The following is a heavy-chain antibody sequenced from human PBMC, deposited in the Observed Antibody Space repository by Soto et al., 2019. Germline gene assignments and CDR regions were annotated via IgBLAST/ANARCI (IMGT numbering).Heavy chain of an antibody. CDR1: GFTFSDYF. Sequence: EVQLVESGGGLVQPGGSLGLSCAVSGFTFSDYFMDWVRQTPDKGLEWIGRSRNKANSYTTEYAASVKGRFTVSRDDSKNLFYLQMNSLKTEDTAVYFCVRGKNSFDYWGQGTLVTVSS. V-gene: IGHV3-72*01. J-gene: IGHJ4*02. CDR3: VRGKNSFDY. CDR2: SRNKANSYTT.